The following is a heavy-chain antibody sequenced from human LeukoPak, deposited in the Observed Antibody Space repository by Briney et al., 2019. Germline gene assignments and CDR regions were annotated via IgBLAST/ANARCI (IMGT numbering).Heavy chain of an antibody. D-gene: IGHD6-19*01. CDR1: GGTFSSYA. Sequence: SVKVSCKASGGTFSSYAISWVRQAPGQGLEWMGGIIPIFGTANYAQRFQGRVTITADKSTSTAYMELSSLRSEDTAVYYCARVSPTSVAGTRWGQGTLVTVSS. V-gene: IGHV1-69*06. CDR3: ARVSPTSVAGTR. CDR2: IIPIFGTA. J-gene: IGHJ4*02.